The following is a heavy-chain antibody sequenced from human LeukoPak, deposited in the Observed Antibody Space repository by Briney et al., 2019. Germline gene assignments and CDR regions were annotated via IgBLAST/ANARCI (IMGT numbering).Heavy chain of an antibody. V-gene: IGHV3-73*01. CDR1: GFTFSDSA. CDR2: IRNKAKSYAT. J-gene: IGHJ3*02. Sequence: GGSLRLSCAASGFTFSDSAMHWVRQASGKGLEWVGRIRNKAKSYATAYAESVKGRFTISRDDSKNTAYPQMNSLKTEDTAVYYCTHYYDSSGYYGAFDIWGQGTMVTVSS. CDR3: THYYDSSGYYGAFDI. D-gene: IGHD3-22*01.